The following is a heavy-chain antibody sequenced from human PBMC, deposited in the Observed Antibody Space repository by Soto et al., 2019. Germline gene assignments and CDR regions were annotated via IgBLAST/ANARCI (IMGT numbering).Heavy chain of an antibody. V-gene: IGHV3-21*01. Sequence: GGSLRLSCAASGFTFSSYSMNWVRQAPGKGLEWVSSISSSSSYIYYADSVKGRFTISADNAENSVSLQMNSLRDEDTAVYFCVRDRDLDRDMVHADLWGQGTLVTVSS. CDR2: ISSSSSYI. J-gene: IGHJ4*01. D-gene: IGHD5-18*01. CDR1: GFTFSSYS. CDR3: VRDRDLDRDMVHADL.